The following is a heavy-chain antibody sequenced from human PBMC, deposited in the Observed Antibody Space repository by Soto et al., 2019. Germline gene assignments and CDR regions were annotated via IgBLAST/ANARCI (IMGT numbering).Heavy chain of an antibody. CDR1: GGTFNTFA. V-gene: IGHV1-69*01. Sequence: QVQLVQSGAEVKKPGSSVKVSCLASGGTFNTFAISWVRQAPGLGLEYMGGIIPMFGTAHYAQKFQGRVTITADESTRTVYMELSSLRSEDTAVYYCARFSPPRGYYAYWGQGTLVTVSS. D-gene: IGHD3-22*01. J-gene: IGHJ4*02. CDR2: IIPMFGTA. CDR3: ARFSPPRGYYAY.